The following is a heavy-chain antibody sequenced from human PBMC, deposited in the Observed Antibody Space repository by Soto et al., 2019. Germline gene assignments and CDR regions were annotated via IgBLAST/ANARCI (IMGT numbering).Heavy chain of an antibody. CDR2: IIPIFGTA. Sequence: QVQLVQSGAEVKKPGSSVKVSCKASGGTFSSYAISWVRQAPGQGLEWMGGIIPIFGTANYAQKFQGRVTITADESASTAYMELSSLRSEDTAVYYCARGYCSGGSCYNWFDPWGQGTLVTVSS. D-gene: IGHD2-15*01. J-gene: IGHJ5*02. CDR1: GGTFSSYA. V-gene: IGHV1-69*01. CDR3: ARGYCSGGSCYNWFDP.